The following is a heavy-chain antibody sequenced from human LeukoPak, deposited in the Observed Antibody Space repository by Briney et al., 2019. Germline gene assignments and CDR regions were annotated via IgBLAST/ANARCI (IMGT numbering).Heavy chain of an antibody. CDR3: ARVFSGTYNVYYYYYMDV. CDR2: IKQDGSEK. Sequence: PGGSLRLSCAASGFTFSSYWMSWVRQAPGKGLEWVANIKQDGSEKYYVDSVKGRFTISRDNAKNSLYLQMNTLRAEDTAVYYCARVFSGTYNVYYYYYMDVWGKGTAVTVSS. V-gene: IGHV3-7*01. CDR1: GFTFSSYW. D-gene: IGHD1-26*01. J-gene: IGHJ6*03.